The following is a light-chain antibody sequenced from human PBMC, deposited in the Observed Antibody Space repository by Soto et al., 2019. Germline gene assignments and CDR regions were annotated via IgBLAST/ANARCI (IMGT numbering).Light chain of an antibody. CDR2: GGS. V-gene: IGKV3-15*01. CDR3: QQYGT. J-gene: IGKJ1*01. Sequence: TQAPGTLSLSPGERDTLSCRASQSVSSSYLAWYQQKPGQSPRLVIYGGSTRATGIPARFSGSGAGTEFTLTISSLQSEDFAVYYCQQYGTGGQGTQVDIK. CDR1: QSVSSSY.